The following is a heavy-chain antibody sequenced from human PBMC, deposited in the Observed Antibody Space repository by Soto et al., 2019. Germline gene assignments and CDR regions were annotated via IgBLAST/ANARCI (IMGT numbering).Heavy chain of an antibody. CDR1: GYTFTSYD. V-gene: IGHV1-8*01. CDR2: MNPNSGNT. D-gene: IGHD2-2*01. Sequence: QVQLVQSGAEVKKPGASVKVSCKASGYTFTSYDINWVRQATGQGLEWMGWMNPNSGNTGYAQKFQGRGTMTRNTSISTAYMELSSLRSEDTAVYYCATVRDIVLVGYYYYGMDVWGQGTTVTVSS. J-gene: IGHJ6*02. CDR3: ATVRDIVLVGYYYYGMDV.